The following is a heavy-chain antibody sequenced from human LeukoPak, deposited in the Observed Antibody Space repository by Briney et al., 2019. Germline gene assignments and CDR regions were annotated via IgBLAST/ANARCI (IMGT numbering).Heavy chain of an antibody. CDR3: AKEYDGY. D-gene: IGHD2-8*01. CDR2: ISKDGSDK. V-gene: IGHV3-30*18. Sequence: GGSLRLSCAASGFTFISYGMHWVRQAPGKGLEWVAVISKDGSDKKYAESVKGRFIISRDNSRNTLYLQMNSLRAEDTAVYYCAKEYDGYWGQGTLVTVSS. J-gene: IGHJ4*02. CDR1: GFTFISYG.